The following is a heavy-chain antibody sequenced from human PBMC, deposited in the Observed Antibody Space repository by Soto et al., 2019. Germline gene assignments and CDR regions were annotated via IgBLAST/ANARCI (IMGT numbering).Heavy chain of an antibody. CDR2: FDPEDGET. V-gene: IGHV1-24*01. D-gene: IGHD3-16*01. Sequence: ASVKVSCKVSGYTLTELSMHWVRQAPGKGLEWMGGFDPEDGETIYAQKFQSRVTMTEDTSTDTAYMELSSLRSEDTAVYYCAIRGYVDYNWFDPCGQGTLVTVSS. CDR3: AIRGYVDYNWFDP. J-gene: IGHJ5*02. CDR1: GYTLTELS.